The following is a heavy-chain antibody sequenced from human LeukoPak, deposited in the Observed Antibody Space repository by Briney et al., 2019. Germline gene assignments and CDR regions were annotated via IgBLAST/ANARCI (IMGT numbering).Heavy chain of an antibody. J-gene: IGHJ6*03. D-gene: IGHD5-18*01. CDR2: IYASGGT. V-gene: IGHV4-4*09. Sequence: SETLSLSCAVSGGSISSYYWSWIRQPPGKGLEWVGYIYASGGTKYNPSLKRRVTISVDTSKNQLSLRLSYVTAAETAVYYCGRHFSVRGYNYGRRSNYYMDVWGKGTTVTVSS. CDR1: GGSISSYY. CDR3: GRHFSVRGYNYGRRSNYYMDV.